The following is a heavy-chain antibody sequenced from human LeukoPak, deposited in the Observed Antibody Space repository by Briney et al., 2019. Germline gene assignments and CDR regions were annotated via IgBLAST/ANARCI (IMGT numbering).Heavy chain of an antibody. CDR2: IKQDGSEK. Sequence: PGGSLRLSCVPSGFSFSNYAMSWVRQAPGKGLEWVANIKQDGSEKYYVDSVKGRFTISRDNAKNSLYLQMNSLRAEDTAVYYCARVQDYGDYFDYWGQGTLVTVSS. D-gene: IGHD4-17*01. J-gene: IGHJ4*02. CDR3: ARVQDYGDYFDY. CDR1: GFSFSNYA. V-gene: IGHV3-7*03.